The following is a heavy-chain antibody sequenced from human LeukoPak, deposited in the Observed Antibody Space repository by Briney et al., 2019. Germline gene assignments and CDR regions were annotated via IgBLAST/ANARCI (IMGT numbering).Heavy chain of an antibody. J-gene: IGHJ4*02. CDR1: GFRFSSYA. CDR2: ISGSGVST. CDR3: AKELYSSGWSGTVDY. Sequence: PGGSLRLSCAASGFRFSSYAMSWVRQAPGKGLEWVSAISGSGVSTYYADSVKGRFTVSRDNSKNTLYLQMSSLRAEDTAVYYCAKELYSSGWSGTVDYWGQETLVTVSS. D-gene: IGHD6-19*01. V-gene: IGHV3-23*01.